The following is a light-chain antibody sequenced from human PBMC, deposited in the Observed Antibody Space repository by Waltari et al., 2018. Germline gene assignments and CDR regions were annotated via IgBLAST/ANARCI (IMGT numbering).Light chain of an antibody. J-gene: IGLJ2*01. Sequence: SYELTQPPSVSVSPGQTASINCSGDKLGYTYACWYQQKPGQSPVLVIYQDNMRPSGIPERFSGSNSGNTATLTISGTQAMDEADYYCQAWDSYFVVFGGGTKLTVL. CDR3: QAWDSYFVV. CDR1: KLGYTY. CDR2: QDN. V-gene: IGLV3-1*01.